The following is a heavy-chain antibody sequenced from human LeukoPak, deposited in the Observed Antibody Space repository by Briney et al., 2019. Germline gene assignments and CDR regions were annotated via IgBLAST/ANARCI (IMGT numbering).Heavy chain of an antibody. J-gene: IGHJ6*04. CDR2: IYTDGSA. Sequence: PGGSLRLSCTGSGFSVYSPNYMNWVRQAPGKGLEWVSLIYTDGSAYYADSVKGRFTLSRDISRNTLYLQMNNLRAEDTATYYCAREGYCTVASCSVWGKGTTVTVSS. CDR1: GFSVYSPNY. V-gene: IGHV3-53*01. CDR3: AREGYCTVASCSV. D-gene: IGHD2-8*02.